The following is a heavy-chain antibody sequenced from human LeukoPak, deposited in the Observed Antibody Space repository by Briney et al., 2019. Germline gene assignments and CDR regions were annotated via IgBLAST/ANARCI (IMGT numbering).Heavy chain of an antibody. D-gene: IGHD5-12*01. CDR1: GYTLSSYA. CDR2: ISGSGGST. Sequence: GGSVRLFCAASGYTLSSYAMSGVRHARGEGLEWVSAISGSGGSTFYADCEEGRFTISRDNYKNTLYLQMNSLRAEDTAVYYCAKAPPRGYDAGGDYWGQGTLVTVSS. J-gene: IGHJ4*02. CDR3: AKAPPRGYDAGGDY. V-gene: IGHV3-23*01.